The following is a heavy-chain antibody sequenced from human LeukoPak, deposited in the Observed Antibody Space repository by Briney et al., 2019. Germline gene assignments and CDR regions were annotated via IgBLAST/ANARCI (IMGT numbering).Heavy chain of an antibody. Sequence: GGSLRLSCAASGFTFSSYAMTWVRQAPGKGLEWVSRISGSGGNTYYADSVKGRFAISRDNSKNTLYLQMNSLRAEDTAVYYCAKGGSPSCYSSSGYWGQGTLVTVSS. CDR2: ISGSGGNT. D-gene: IGHD2-2*01. CDR3: AKGGSPSCYSSSGY. J-gene: IGHJ4*02. CDR1: GFTFSSYA. V-gene: IGHV3-23*01.